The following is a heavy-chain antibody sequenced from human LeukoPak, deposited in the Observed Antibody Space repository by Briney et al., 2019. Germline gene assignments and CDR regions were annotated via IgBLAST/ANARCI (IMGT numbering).Heavy chain of an antibody. Sequence: GGSLRLSCAASGFTFSSYGMHWVRQTPGKGLEWVAVIWYDGSNKYYGDSVKGRFTISRDNAKNSLYLQLNSLRAEDTAVYYCARGPYDYGEYIDYWGQGTLVTVSS. D-gene: IGHD4-17*01. CDR3: ARGPYDYGEYIDY. V-gene: IGHV3-33*03. CDR1: GFTFSSYG. CDR2: IWYDGSNK. J-gene: IGHJ4*02.